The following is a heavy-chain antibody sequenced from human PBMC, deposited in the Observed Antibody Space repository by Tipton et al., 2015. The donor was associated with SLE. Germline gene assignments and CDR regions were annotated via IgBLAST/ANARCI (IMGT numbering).Heavy chain of an antibody. CDR1: GFTFSDYY. CDR3: AKEVGRGSGWSRFDY. J-gene: IGHJ4*02. D-gene: IGHD6-19*01. V-gene: IGHV3-11*06. CDR2: ISSSSSYT. Sequence: GSLRLSCAASGFTFSDYYMSWIRQAPGKGLEWVSYISSSSSYTNYADSVKGRFTISRDNAKNSLYLQMNSLRAEDTAVYYCAKEVGRGSGWSRFDYWGQGTLVTVSS.